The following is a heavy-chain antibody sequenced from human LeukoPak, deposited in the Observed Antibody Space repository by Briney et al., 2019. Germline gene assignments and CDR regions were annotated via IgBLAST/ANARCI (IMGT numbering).Heavy chain of an antibody. D-gene: IGHD2-2*01. Sequence: ASVKVSCKTSGYTFTNYDINWVRPATGQGLEWMGWMNPNSGNTGYAQKFQGRVTMTRNTSISTAYMELSSLRSEDTAVYYCARPHCSSTDCHPPEWFDPWGQGTLVTVSS. J-gene: IGHJ5*02. CDR3: ARPHCSSTDCHPPEWFDP. CDR1: GYTFTNYD. CDR2: MNPNSGNT. V-gene: IGHV1-8*01.